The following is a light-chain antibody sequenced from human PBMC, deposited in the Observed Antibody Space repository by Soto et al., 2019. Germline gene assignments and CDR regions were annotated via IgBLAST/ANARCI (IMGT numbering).Light chain of an antibody. J-gene: IGLJ2*01. CDR1: SSNIGAGYD. Sequence: QLVLTQPPSVSGAPGQRVTISCTGSSSNIGAGYDVHWYQQLPGTAPKLLIYDDHQRPSGIPGRFSASKSGTSATLDITGLQPADEADYYCATWDLTLSAGVLFGGGTKLTVL. CDR3: ATWDLTLSAGVL. V-gene: IGLV1-51*01. CDR2: DDH.